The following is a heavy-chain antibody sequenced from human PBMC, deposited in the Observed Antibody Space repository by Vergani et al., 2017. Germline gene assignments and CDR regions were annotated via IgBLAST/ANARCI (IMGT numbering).Heavy chain of an antibody. D-gene: IGHD1-26*01. Sequence: QVQLVQSGAEVKKPGSSVKVSCKASGGTFSSYAISWVRQAPGKGLEWMGRIIPIFGTANYAQKFQGRVTITADESTSTAYMELSSLRSEDTAVYYCARVGRGGYYGYLGIGWFDPWGQGTLVTVSS. CDR1: GGTFSSYA. CDR3: ARVGRGGYYGYLGIGWFDP. CDR2: IIPIFGTA. V-gene: IGHV1-69*13. J-gene: IGHJ5*02.